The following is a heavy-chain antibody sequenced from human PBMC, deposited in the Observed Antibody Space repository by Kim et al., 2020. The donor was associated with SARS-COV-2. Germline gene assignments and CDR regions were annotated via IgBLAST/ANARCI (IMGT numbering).Heavy chain of an antibody. CDR3: ASTLEIAAAGTGMDV. Sequence: SETLSLTCTVSGGSISSYYWSWIRQLPGKGLEWIGYIYYSGSTNYNPSLKSRVTISVDTPKNQFSLKLSSVTAADTAVYYCASTLEIAAAGTGMDVWGQGTTVTVSS. D-gene: IGHD6-13*01. CDR2: IYYSGST. V-gene: IGHV4-59*08. CDR1: GGSISSYY. J-gene: IGHJ6*02.